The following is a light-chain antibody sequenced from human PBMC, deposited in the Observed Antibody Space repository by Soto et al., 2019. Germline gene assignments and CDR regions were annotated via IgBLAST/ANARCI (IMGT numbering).Light chain of an antibody. CDR3: QQYNNWPIT. J-gene: IGKJ5*01. CDR2: DAS. V-gene: IGKV3D-15*01. Sequence: EIVMTQSPGTLSLSPGERATLPCRASQTVRNNYLAWYQQKPGQAPRLLIYDASSRATGIPDRFSGGGSGTEFTLTISSLQSEDFAVYSCQQYNNWPITFGQGTRLEIK. CDR1: QTVRNN.